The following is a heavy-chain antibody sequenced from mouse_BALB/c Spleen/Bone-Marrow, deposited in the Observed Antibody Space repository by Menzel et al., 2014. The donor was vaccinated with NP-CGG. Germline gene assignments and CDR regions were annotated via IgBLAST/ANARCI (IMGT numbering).Heavy chain of an antibody. CDR3: ARDENVGIYWYFDV. CDR2: IRNKANGYTT. J-gene: IGHJ1*01. V-gene: IGHV7-3*02. Sequence: EVKVEESGGGSVQPGGSLRLSCATSGFTFTDYYMSWVRQPPGKALEWLGFIRNKANGYTTEYSASVKGRFTISRDNSQRILYPQMNTLRAEDSATYYCARDENVGIYWYFDVWGAGTTVIVSS. CDR1: GFTFTDYY.